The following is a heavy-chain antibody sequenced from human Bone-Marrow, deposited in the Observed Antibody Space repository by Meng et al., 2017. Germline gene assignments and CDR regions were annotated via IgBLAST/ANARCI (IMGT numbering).Heavy chain of an antibody. V-gene: IGHV3-48*03. D-gene: IGHD3-22*01. J-gene: IGHJ3*01. CDR3: AKEYVSHSSGYDAFDV. Sequence: GGSLRLSCAASGFTFSSYEMDWVRQAPGKGLEWIANIKSGGNTKFYADSVKGRFTISRDDAKTSLYLQMNSLRAEDTAIYYCAKEYVSHSSGYDAFDVWGQGTTVTVSS. CDR1: GFTFSSYE. CDR2: IKSGGNTK.